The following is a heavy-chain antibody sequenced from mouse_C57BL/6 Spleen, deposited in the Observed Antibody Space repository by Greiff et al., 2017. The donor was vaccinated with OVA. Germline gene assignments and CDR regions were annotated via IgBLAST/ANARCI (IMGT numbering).Heavy chain of an antibody. CDR2: ISDGGSYT. Sequence: EVKLVESGGGLVKPGGSLKLSCAASGFTFSSYAMSWVRQTPEKRLEWVATISDGGSYTYYPDNVKGRFTMSRDNAKNNLYLQMSHLKSEDTAMYYCARDPGPDYFDYWGQGTTVTVSS. D-gene: IGHD4-1*01. CDR3: ARDPGPDYFDY. V-gene: IGHV5-4*01. J-gene: IGHJ2*01. CDR1: GFTFSSYA.